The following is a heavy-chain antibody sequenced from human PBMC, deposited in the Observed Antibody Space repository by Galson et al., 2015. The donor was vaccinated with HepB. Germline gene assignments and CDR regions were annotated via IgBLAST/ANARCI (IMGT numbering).Heavy chain of an antibody. D-gene: IGHD6-19*01. CDR1: GYTFTSYG. J-gene: IGHJ6*02. Sequence: SVKVSCKASGYTFTSYGISWVRQAPGQGLEWMGWISAYNGNTNYAQKLQGRVTMTTDTSTSTAYMELRSLRSDDTAVYYCARVGYSSGWYSPRDYYYGMDVWGQGTTVTVSS. CDR2: ISAYNGNT. CDR3: ARVGYSSGWYSPRDYYYGMDV. V-gene: IGHV1-18*04.